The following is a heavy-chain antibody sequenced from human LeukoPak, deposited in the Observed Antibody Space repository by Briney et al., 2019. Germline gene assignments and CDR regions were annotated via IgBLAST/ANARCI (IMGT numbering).Heavy chain of an antibody. CDR2: ISAYNGNT. CDR3: ARDRIGCGSSSCYIDY. D-gene: IGHD2-2*02. V-gene: IGHV1-18*01. J-gene: IGHJ4*02. Sequence: ASVKVSCKASGGTFSSYAISWVRQAPGQGLEWMGWISAYNGNTNYAQKLQGRVTMTTDTSTLTAYMELRSLRSDDTAVYYCARDRIGCGSSSCYIDYWGQGTLVTVSS. CDR1: GGTFSSYA.